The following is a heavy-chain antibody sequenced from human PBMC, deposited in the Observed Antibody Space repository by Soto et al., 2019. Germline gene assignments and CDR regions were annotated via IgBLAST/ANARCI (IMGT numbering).Heavy chain of an antibody. CDR1: GFTFSSYG. Sequence: QVQLVESGGAVAQPGSSLRLSGAPSGFTFSSYGRHGAGQAPGKGREWVALVWYDGGNKYYADSVKGRFTISRDNSKNTLYLQMNSLRDEDTAVYYCVRAAGYSGNDYVYYYGMDVWGQGTTVTVSS. CDR3: VRAAGYSGNDYVYYYGMDV. V-gene: IGHV3-33*01. D-gene: IGHD5-12*01. CDR2: VWYDGGNK. J-gene: IGHJ6*02.